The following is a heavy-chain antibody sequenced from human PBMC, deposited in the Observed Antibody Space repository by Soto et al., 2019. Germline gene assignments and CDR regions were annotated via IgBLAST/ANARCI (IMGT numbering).Heavy chain of an antibody. CDR2: ISDSGST. CDR1: GFSFNNYA. CDR3: AKDVGGHYCTPTSCLYFFHS. D-gene: IGHD2-2*01. V-gene: IGHV3-23*01. Sequence: PGGSLRISCAACGFSFNNYAMNWVRQAPGQGLEWVSTISDSGSTYYADSVKGRFTISRDNSKNTLYLQMKSLRAEDTAVYFCAKDVGGHYCTPTSCLYFFHSWGRGTLLTVSS. J-gene: IGHJ4*02.